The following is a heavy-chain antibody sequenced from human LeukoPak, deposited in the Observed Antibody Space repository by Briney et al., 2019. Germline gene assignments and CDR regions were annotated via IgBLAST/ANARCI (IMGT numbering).Heavy chain of an antibody. CDR3: AKSGSTSWYLDY. CDR2: ISGSGDNNDNT. J-gene: IGHJ4*02. CDR1: GFTFSSYA. V-gene: IGHV3-23*01. Sequence: GGSLRLPCAASGFTFSSYAMSWVRQAPGKGLEWVSAISGSGDNNDNTYYADSVKGQFTISRDNSKNTLYLQMSSLRAEDAAVYYCAKSGSTSWYLDYWGQGTLVTVSS. D-gene: IGHD6-13*01.